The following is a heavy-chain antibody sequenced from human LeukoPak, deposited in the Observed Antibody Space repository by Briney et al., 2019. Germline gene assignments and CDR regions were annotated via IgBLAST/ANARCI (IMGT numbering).Heavy chain of an antibody. CDR2: ITTSGGST. V-gene: IGHV1-46*01. J-gene: IGHJ4*02. D-gene: IGHD6-13*01. Sequence: ASVKVSCKASGYTFTNYYIHWVRQAPGQGLEWMGIITTSGGSTSYAQNFQGRVTMTRDTSTSTVYMELTSLGSEDTAVYYCARVRTIAAVGPDFDYWGQGTLATVSS. CDR3: ARVRTIAAVGPDFDY. CDR1: GYTFTNYY.